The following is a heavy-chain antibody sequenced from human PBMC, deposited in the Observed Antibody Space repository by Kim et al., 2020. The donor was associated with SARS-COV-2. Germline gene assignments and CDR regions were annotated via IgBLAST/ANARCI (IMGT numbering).Heavy chain of an antibody. CDR1: GYTLTNYA. D-gene: IGHD3-16*02. V-gene: IGHV7-4-1*02. J-gene: IGHJ4*02. CDR3: ARVIWGSYRYTDS. Sequence: ASVKVSCKASGYTLTNYAISWVRQAPGQGLEWMGWINTDTGNPTYAQAFTGRFVFSVDTSVSTTYLKISSLKADDTALYYCARVIWGSYRYTDSWGQGTLVTVSS. CDR2: INTDTGNP.